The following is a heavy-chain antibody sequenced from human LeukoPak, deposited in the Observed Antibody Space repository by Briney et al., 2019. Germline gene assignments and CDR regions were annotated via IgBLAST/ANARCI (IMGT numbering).Heavy chain of an antibody. CDR2: VYSDDTT. Sequence: GGSLRLSCEASGFTVNSNYMNWVRQAPGKGLEWVSVVYSDDTTYYADSVKGRFTISRDDSKNTLYLQMNNLRAEDTAVYYCARGGGYYAIDYWGQGTLVTVSS. D-gene: IGHD1-26*01. CDR3: ARGGGYYAIDY. V-gene: IGHV3-53*01. CDR1: GFTVNSNY. J-gene: IGHJ4*02.